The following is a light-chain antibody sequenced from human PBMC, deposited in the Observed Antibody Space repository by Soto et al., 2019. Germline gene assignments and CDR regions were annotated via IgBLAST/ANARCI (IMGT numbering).Light chain of an antibody. CDR1: QSVRSN. J-gene: IGKJ1*01. V-gene: IGKV3-15*01. Sequence: EIVMTQSPATLSVSPGERATLSCRASQSVRSNLAWYQQKPSQGPRLLIYGASTRATGVPARFSGSGSGTEFTLTISSLQSEDFAVYYCHQYNNWPSTFGQGTKVDIK. CDR2: GAS. CDR3: HQYNNWPST.